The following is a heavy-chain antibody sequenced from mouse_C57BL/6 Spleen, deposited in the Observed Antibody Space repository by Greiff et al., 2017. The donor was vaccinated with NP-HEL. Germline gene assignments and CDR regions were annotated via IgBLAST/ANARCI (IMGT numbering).Heavy chain of an antibody. V-gene: IGHV1-55*01. CDR1: GYTFTSYW. Sequence: QVQLQQPGAELVKPGASVKMSCKASGYTFTSYWITWVKPRPGQGLEWIGDIYPGSGSPNYNEKFQSKATLTVDTSSSTAYIQLSSLTSEDSAVYYCARLITTVVAPFDYWGQGTTLTVSS. CDR2: IYPGSGSP. CDR3: ARLITTVVAPFDY. J-gene: IGHJ2*01. D-gene: IGHD1-1*01.